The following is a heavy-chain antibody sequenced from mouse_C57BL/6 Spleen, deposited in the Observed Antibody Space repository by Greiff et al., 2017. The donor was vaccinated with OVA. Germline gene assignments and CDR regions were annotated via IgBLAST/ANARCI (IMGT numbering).Heavy chain of an antibody. V-gene: IGHV1-75*01. CDR1: GYTFTDYY. CDR2: IFPGSGST. D-gene: IGHD1-1*01. CDR3: ARPYYYGSSPWFAY. Sequence: QVQLKQSGPELVKPGASVKISCKASGYTFTDYYINWVKQRPGQGLEWIGWIFPGSGSTYYNEKFKGKATLTVDKSSSTAYMLLSSLTSEDSAVYFCARPYYYGSSPWFAYWGQGTLVTVSA. J-gene: IGHJ3*01.